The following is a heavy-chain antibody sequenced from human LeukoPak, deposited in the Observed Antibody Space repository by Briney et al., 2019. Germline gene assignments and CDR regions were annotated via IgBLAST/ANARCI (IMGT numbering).Heavy chain of an antibody. CDR2: INPSSGGA. V-gene: IGHV1-2*04. Sequence: ASVKVSCKASGYTFTDYYMHWVRQAPGQGLEWMGWINPSSGGAIYAQKFQGWVTMTRDTSINTAYMELSRLRSDDTAVYYCAKILDRYDRKGAFDIWGQGTMVTVSS. J-gene: IGHJ3*02. D-gene: IGHD3-22*01. CDR1: GYTFTDYY. CDR3: AKILDRYDRKGAFDI.